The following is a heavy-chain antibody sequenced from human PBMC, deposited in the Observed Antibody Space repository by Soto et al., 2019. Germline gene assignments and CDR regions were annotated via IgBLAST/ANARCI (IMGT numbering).Heavy chain of an antibody. D-gene: IGHD2-15*01. Sequence: EVHLLESGGGLVQPGGSLRLSCAASGFTFSSYAMSWVRQAPGKGLEWVSAISGSGDNTYYPDSVKGRFTISRDNSKSTPHLQTKSLRVEDTAVYYCAEERRLGGGSIADSWGQGTLVTVSS. J-gene: IGHJ4*02. CDR1: GFTFSSYA. CDR3: AEERRLGGGSIADS. V-gene: IGHV3-23*01. CDR2: ISGSGDNT.